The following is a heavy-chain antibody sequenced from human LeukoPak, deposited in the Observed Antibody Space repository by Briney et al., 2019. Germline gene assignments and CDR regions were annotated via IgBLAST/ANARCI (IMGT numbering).Heavy chain of an antibody. Sequence: SETLSLTCTVSGGSLSSGGYYWSWIRQHPGKGLEWIGYIYYSGSTYYNPSLKSRVTISVDTSKNQFSLKLSSVTAADTAVYYCARDRLWFGDSDWGQGTLVTVSS. CDR1: GGSLSSGGYY. J-gene: IGHJ4*02. D-gene: IGHD3-10*01. V-gene: IGHV4-31*03. CDR3: ARDRLWFGDSD. CDR2: IYYSGST.